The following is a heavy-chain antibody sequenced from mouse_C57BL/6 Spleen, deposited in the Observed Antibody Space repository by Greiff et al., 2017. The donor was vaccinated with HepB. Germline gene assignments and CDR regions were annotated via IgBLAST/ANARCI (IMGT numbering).Heavy chain of an antibody. D-gene: IGHD1-3*01. J-gene: IGHJ2*01. Sequence: QVQLKQPGAELVRPGSSVKLSCKASGYTFTSYWMHWVKQRPIQGLEWIGNIDPSDSETHYNQKFKDKATLTVDKSSSTAYMQLSSLTSEDSAVYYCARTGGAHPSFDYWGQGTTLTVSS. CDR2: IDPSDSET. V-gene: IGHV1-52*01. CDR3: ARTGGAHPSFDY. CDR1: GYTFTSYW.